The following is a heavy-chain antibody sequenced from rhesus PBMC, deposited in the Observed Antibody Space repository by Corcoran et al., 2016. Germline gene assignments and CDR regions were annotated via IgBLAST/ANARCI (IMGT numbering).Heavy chain of an antibody. Sequence: QVQLQESGPGVVKPSETLSLTCAVSGGSISDSYRWSWIRPPPGKGLEGIGYIYGSSTSTNYNPALKSRVTISKDTSKNQFSLKLSSVTTADTAVYYCARGSSDWSVDYWGQGVLVTVSS. V-gene: IGHV4S10*01. CDR1: GGSISDSYR. J-gene: IGHJ4*01. CDR2: IYGSSTST. D-gene: IGHD6S26*01. CDR3: ARGSSDWSVDY.